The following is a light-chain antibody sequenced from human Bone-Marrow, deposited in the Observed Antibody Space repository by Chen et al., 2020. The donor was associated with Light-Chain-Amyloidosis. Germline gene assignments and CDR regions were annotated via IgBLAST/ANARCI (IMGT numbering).Light chain of an antibody. CDR3: SSYTITNTLV. V-gene: IGLV2-14*01. CDR2: EVT. CDR1: SSDVGGDNH. J-gene: IGLJ1*01. Sequence: QSALTPPASVSGSPGQSSTISCPGTSSDVGGDNHVSWYQQHPDKAPKLMIYEVTNRPSWVPDRFYGSKSDNTASLTISGLQTEDEADYFCSSYTITNTLVFGSGTRVTVL.